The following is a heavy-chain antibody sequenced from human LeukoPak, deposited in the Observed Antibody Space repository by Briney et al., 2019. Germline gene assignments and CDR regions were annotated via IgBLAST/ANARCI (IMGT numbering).Heavy chain of an antibody. CDR3: AREVEGAKGSNWFDP. Sequence: SVKVSCKASGGTFSSYAISWVRQAPGQGLEWMGGIIPIFGTANYAQKFQGRVTITADKSTSTAYMELSSLRSEDTAVYYCAREVEGAKGSNWFDPWGQGTLVTVSS. CDR2: IIPIFGTA. J-gene: IGHJ5*02. CDR1: GGTFSSYA. V-gene: IGHV1-69*06. D-gene: IGHD5-24*01.